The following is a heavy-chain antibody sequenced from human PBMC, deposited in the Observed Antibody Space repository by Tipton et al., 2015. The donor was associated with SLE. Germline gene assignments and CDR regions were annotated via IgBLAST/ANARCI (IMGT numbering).Heavy chain of an antibody. CDR1: GGSFSGCY. J-gene: IGHJ2*01. CDR2: INHSGST. Sequence: GLVKPSETLSLTCAVYGGSFSGCYWSWIRRSPGKGLEWIGEINHSGSTNYNPSLKSRVTISVDTSKNQFSLKLSSVTAADTAVYYCARFSPAAGLWYFDLWGRGTLVTVSS. CDR3: ARFSPAAGLWYFDL. V-gene: IGHV4-34*01. D-gene: IGHD6-13*01.